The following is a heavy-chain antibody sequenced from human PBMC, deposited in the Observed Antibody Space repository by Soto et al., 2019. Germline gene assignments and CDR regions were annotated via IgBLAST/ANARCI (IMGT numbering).Heavy chain of an antibody. Sequence: QVPLVQSGAEVKKPGASVKVSCKASGYTFSRYGITWVRQAPGQGLEWMGWISAYSGDTKYAQKVQGRVTMTTDTTTDYAYMEVRSLGSDDTAVYSCARASGASVQWCDPWGQGTLVTVSS. CDR3: ARASGASVQWCDP. V-gene: IGHV1-18*01. CDR1: GYTFSRYG. J-gene: IGHJ5*02. CDR2: ISAYSGDT.